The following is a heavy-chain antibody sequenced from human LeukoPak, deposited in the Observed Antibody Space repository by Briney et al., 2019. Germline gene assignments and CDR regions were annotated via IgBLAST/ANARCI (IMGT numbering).Heavy chain of an antibody. J-gene: IGHJ4*02. Sequence: SETLSLTCIVSGDSINRNSNHWGWLRQPPGRELEWIGSIYYSGSTYYNPSLKSRVTISADASKNRFSLRLSSVTATDTAVYYCARHGFYYASGPLFDYWGQGILVTVSS. CDR2: IYYSGST. CDR3: ARHGFYYASGPLFDY. V-gene: IGHV4-39*01. D-gene: IGHD3-10*01. CDR1: GDSINRNSNH.